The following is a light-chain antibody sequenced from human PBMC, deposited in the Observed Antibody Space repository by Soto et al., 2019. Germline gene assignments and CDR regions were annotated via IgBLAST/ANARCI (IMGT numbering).Light chain of an antibody. CDR1: SSDVGSYNL. J-gene: IGLJ1*01. Sequence: QSVLTQPASVSGSPGQSITISCTGTSSDVGSYNLVSWYQQHPGKAPKLMIYEGSKRPSGVSNRFSGSKSGNMASLTISGLQAEDEADYYCCSYAGSSTPYVFGTGPKLTVL. CDR3: CSYAGSSTPYV. V-gene: IGLV2-23*01. CDR2: EGS.